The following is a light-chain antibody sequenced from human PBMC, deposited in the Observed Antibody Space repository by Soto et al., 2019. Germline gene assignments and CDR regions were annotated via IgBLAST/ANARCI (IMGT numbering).Light chain of an antibody. CDR3: QQRNVWPPVT. CDR1: QGISSY. CDR2: AAS. J-gene: IGKJ5*01. V-gene: IGKV1-9*01. Sequence: TPSPAIRAVSTGEKATLSCSASQGISSYLAWYQQKPGKAPKLLIYAASTLQSWVPSRFSGSGSGTDFTLTISSLEPEDSAVYYCQQRNVWPPVTFGQGTLLEV.